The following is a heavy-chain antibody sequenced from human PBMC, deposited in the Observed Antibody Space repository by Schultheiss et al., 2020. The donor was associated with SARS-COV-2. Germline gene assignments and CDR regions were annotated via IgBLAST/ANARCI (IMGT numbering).Heavy chain of an antibody. CDR3: ARDSYGYDY. CDR2: IYYSGST. D-gene: IGHD5-18*01. J-gene: IGHJ4*02. CDR1: GGSISSGSYY. Sequence: SETLSLTCTVSGGSISSGSYYWGWIRQPPGKGLEWIGSIYYSGSTYYNPSLKSRVTISVDTSKNQFSLKLSSVTAADTAVYYCARDSYGYDYWGQGTLVTVSS. V-gene: IGHV4-39*07.